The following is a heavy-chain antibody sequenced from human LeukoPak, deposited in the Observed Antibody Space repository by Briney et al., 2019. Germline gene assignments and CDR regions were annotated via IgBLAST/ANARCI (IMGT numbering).Heavy chain of an antibody. CDR3: ARESDSPPYYFDS. Sequence: ASVKVSCKAYGCTFTKYLMNWVRQAPGQEPEWMGWISTTTGNPTYAQGFTGRFVFSLDTSVSTAYLQITSLTAEDTAVYFCARESDSPPYYFDSWGQGTLVTVSS. D-gene: IGHD2-21*02. V-gene: IGHV7-4-1*02. CDR1: GCTFTKYL. J-gene: IGHJ4*02. CDR2: ISTTTGNP.